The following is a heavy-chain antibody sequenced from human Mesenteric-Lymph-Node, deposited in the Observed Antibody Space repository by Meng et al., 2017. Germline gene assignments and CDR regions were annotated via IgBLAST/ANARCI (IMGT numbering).Heavy chain of an antibody. CDR1: GLTFSDYY. V-gene: IGHV3-11*04. D-gene: IGHD6-19*01. CDR2: ISSSGSAI. Sequence: GEALKISCASSGLTFSDYYMSWIRPAPGKGLEWVSYISSSGSAIYYADSVKGRFTISRDNAKNSLYLQMNSLRAEDTAVYHCARGPPVAANGNHFDYWGQGTLVTVSS. CDR3: ARGPPVAANGNHFDY. J-gene: IGHJ4*02.